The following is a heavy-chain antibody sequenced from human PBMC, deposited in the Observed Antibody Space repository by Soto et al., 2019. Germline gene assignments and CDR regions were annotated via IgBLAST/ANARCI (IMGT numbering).Heavy chain of an antibody. CDR2: IIPIFGTA. D-gene: IGHD3-10*01. CDR1: GGTFSSYA. V-gene: IGHV1-69*01. CDR3: ARIHGSGSYYSDY. Sequence: QVQLVQSGAEVKKPGSSVKVSCTASGGTFSSYAISWVRQAPGQGLEWMGGIIPIFGTANYAQKFQGRVTITADESTSTAYMELRSLRSVDTAVDYCARIHGSGSYYSDYWGQGTLVTVSS. J-gene: IGHJ4*02.